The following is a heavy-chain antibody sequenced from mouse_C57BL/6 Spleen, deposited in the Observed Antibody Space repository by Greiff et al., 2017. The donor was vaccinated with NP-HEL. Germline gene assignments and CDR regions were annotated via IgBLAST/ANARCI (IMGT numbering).Heavy chain of an antibody. V-gene: IGHV7-3*01. D-gene: IGHD4-1*01. CDR2: IRNKANGYTT. J-gene: IGHJ3*01. CDR3: ARYELTGAWFAY. Sequence: EVQLVESGGGLVQPGGSLSLSCAASGFTFTDYYMSWVRQPPGKALEWLGFIRNKANGYTTEYSASVKGRFTISRDNSQSILYLQMNALRAEDSATYYCARYELTGAWFAYWGQGTLVTVSA. CDR1: GFTFTDYY.